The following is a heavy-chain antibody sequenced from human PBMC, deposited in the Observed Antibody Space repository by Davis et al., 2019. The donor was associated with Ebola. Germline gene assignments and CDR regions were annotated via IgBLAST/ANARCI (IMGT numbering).Heavy chain of an antibody. CDR3: ARVTEKSGDYYYYYGMDV. V-gene: IGHV1-69*06. J-gene: IGHJ6*02. CDR2: IIPIFGTA. Sequence: SVKVSCKASGGTFSSYAISWVRQAPGQGLEWMGGIIPIFGTANYAQKFQGRVTITADKSTSTAYMELSSLRSEDTAVYYCARVTEKSGDYYYYYGMDVWGQGTTVTVSS. CDR1: GGTFSSYA. D-gene: IGHD2-21*02.